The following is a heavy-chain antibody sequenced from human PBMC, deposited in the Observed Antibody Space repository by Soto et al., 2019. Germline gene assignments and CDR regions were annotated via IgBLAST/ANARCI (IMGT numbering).Heavy chain of an antibody. J-gene: IGHJ3*02. D-gene: IGHD3-22*01. V-gene: IGHV3-48*01. Sequence: GGSLRLSCAASGFTFSFCAMSWVRQAPGKGLEWVSYISSSSSTIYYADSVKGRFTISRDNAKNSLYLQMNSLRAEDTAVYYCARGDYSDTSGPFSDAFDIWGQGTMVTVPS. CDR2: ISSSSSTI. CDR1: GFTFSFCA. CDR3: ARGDYSDTSGPFSDAFDI.